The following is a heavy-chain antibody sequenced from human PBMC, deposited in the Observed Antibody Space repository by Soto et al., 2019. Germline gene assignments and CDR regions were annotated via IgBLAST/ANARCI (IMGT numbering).Heavy chain of an antibody. Sequence: EVQLVESGGGLIQPGGSLRLSCAVSGFTVSNNYMSWVRQAPGKGLEGVSVIYSGGYTAYGDSVKGRFTISRDNSKNTLYLKIKTRGPDAPAVFYCATHPGGGGYWGQGTLVTVSS. CDR1: GFTVSNNY. J-gene: IGHJ4*02. V-gene: IGHV3-53*01. CDR2: IYSGGYT. D-gene: IGHD3-10*01. CDR3: ATHPGGGGY.